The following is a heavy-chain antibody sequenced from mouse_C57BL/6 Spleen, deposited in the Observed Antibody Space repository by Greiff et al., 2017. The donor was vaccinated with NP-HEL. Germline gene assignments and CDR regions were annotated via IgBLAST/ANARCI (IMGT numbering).Heavy chain of an antibody. CDR2: INPGSGGT. V-gene: IGHV1-54*01. D-gene: IGHD3-2*02. J-gene: IGHJ3*01. CDR1: GYAFTNYL. Sequence: VQVVESGAELVRPGTSVKVSCKASGYAFTNYLIEWVKQRPGQGLEWIGVINPGSGGTNYNEKFKGKATLTADKSSSTAYMQLSSLTSEDSAVYFCARPTAQAPFAYWGQGTLVTVSA. CDR3: ARPTAQAPFAY.